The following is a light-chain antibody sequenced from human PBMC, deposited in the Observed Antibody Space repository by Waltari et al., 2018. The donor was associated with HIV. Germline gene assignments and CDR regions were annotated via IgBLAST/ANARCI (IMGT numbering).Light chain of an antibody. CDR1: SSDVGDYNS. Sequence: QSALTQPASGSGAPGQSTTISCSGTSSDVGDYNSVSWYQLQPGKAPQLLIFEVNNRPSGVSIRFSGSKSGNTASLTISGLQTEDEADYYCSSFAAGGTQVFGTGTKVTV. J-gene: IGLJ1*01. CDR2: EVN. CDR3: SSFAAGGTQV. V-gene: IGLV2-14*01.